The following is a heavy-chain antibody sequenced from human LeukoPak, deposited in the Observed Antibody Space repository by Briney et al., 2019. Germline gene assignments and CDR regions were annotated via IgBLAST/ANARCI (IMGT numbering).Heavy chain of an antibody. CDR3: ARGYYYDGSGFLDY. CDR2: ISSSSSTI. D-gene: IGHD3-22*01. J-gene: IGHJ4*02. V-gene: IGHV3-48*04. CDR1: GFTFSSYS. Sequence: GGSLRLSCAASGFTFSSYSMNWVRQAPGKGLEWVSYISSSSSTIYYADSVKGRFTISGDNAKNSLYLQMNSLRAEDTAVYYCARGYYYDGSGFLDYWGQGTLVTVSS.